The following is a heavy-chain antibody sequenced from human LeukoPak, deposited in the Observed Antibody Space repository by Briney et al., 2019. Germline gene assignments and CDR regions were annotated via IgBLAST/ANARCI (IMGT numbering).Heavy chain of an antibody. CDR2: IYYTAGS. V-gene: IGHV4-30-4*01. CDR3: ARGAFGYSSGWYVGKNYFDY. D-gene: IGHD6-19*01. CDR1: GGSVTNDNYF. Sequence: SETLSLTCTVSGGSVTNDNYFWSWTRQPPGEGLEWIAYIYYTAGSYYNPSLKSRVTISVDTSKNQFSLKLSSVTAADTAVYYCARGAFGYSSGWYVGKNYFDYWGQGTLVTVSS. J-gene: IGHJ4*02.